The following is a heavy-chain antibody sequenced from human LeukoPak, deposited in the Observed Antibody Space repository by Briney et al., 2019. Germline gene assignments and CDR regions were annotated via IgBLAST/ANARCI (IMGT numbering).Heavy chain of an antibody. CDR3: ARHRVRYFDWLNPFDY. CDR2: INHSGST. J-gene: IGHJ4*02. D-gene: IGHD3-9*01. CDR1: GGSFSGYY. V-gene: IGHV4-34*01. Sequence: PSETLSLTCAVYGGSFSGYYWSWIRQPPGKGLEWIGEINHSGSTNYNPSLKSRVTISVDTSKNQFSLKLSSVTAADTAVYYCARHRVRYFDWLNPFDYWGQGTLVTVSS.